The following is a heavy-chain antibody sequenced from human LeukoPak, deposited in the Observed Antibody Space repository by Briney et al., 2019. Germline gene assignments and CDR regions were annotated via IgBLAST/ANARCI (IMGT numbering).Heavy chain of an antibody. V-gene: IGHV4-4*07. CDR2: IYTSGST. Sequence: SETLSLTCTVSGGSISSYYWSWLRQPAGKGLEWIGRIYTSGSTNYNPSLKSRVTMSVDTSKNQFSLKLSSVTAADTAVYYCASGDTYDGYYYYMDVWGKGTTVTVSS. D-gene: IGHD2-21*01. J-gene: IGHJ6*03. CDR3: ASGDTYDGYYYYMDV. CDR1: GGSISSYY.